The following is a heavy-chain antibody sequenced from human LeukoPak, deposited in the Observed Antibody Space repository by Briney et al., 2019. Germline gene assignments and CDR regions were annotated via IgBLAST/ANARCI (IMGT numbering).Heavy chain of an antibody. CDR2: IWYDGSNK. Sequence: GRSLRLSCAASGFTFSSYGMHWVRQAPGKRLEWVAVIWYDGSNKYYADSVMGRFTISRDNSKNTLYLQMNSLGAEDTAVYFFFKQKTAYEILTGYYYYGMDVWGQGTTVTVSS. CDR1: GFTFSSYG. D-gene: IGHD3-9*01. V-gene: IGHV3-33*01. J-gene: IGHJ6*02. CDR3: FKQKTAYEILTGYYYYGMDV.